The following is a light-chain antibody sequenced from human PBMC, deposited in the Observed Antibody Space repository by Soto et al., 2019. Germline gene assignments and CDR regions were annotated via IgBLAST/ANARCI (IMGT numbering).Light chain of an antibody. V-gene: IGKV3-15*01. Sequence: DTVLTQSPANLSVSPGERASFSCRASQSVSDNTAWYQQKPGQAPRLLIYGAYNRASGVPARFSGFGSGTEFTLTISGLQSEDSATYFCQQYQNWPYTFGQGTKVEIK. CDR1: QSVSDN. CDR3: QQYQNWPYT. J-gene: IGKJ2*01. CDR2: GAY.